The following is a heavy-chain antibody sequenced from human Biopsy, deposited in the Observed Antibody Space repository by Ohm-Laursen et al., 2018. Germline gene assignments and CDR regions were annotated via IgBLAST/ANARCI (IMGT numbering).Heavy chain of an antibody. CDR3: ARDRGYYSDRTVPGYFDL. V-gene: IGHV4-59*01. Sequence: SETLSLTCSVSGGSISSYYWSWIRQPPGKGLEWIGYVYYTGSTDYNPSLQSRVTISVDTSKNHFSLRLRSVTPADTAIYYCARDRGYYSDRTVPGYFDLWGRGTLGTVSS. J-gene: IGHJ2*01. CDR1: GGSISSYY. D-gene: IGHD3-22*01. CDR2: VYYTGST.